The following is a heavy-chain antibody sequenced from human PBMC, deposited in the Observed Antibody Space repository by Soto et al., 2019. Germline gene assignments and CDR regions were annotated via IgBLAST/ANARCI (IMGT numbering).Heavy chain of an antibody. CDR2: ISSSGSTI. J-gene: IGHJ6*01. V-gene: IGHV3-11*01. D-gene: IGHD6-25*01. Sequence: GGSLRLSCAASGFTFIDYYMSWILQAPWKRLEWVSYISSSGSTIYYADSVKGRFTISRDNAKNSLYLQMNSLRAEDTAVYYCARDLRPIYRSGRDKAFASRGQGTKVTVAS. CDR1: GFTFIDYY. CDR3: ARDLRPIYRSGRDKAFAS.